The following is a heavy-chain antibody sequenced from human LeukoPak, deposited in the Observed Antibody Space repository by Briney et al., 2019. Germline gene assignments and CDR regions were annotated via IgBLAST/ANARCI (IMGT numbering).Heavy chain of an antibody. CDR2: ISGSGGST. D-gene: IGHD6-19*01. Sequence: PGASLRLSCAASGFTFSSYAMSWVRQAPGKGLEWVSAISGSGGSTYYADSVKGRFTISRDNSKSTLYLQMNSLRAEDTAVYYCAAGYSSGWYVRYFDYWGQGTLVTVSS. CDR1: GFTFSSYA. J-gene: IGHJ4*02. CDR3: AAGYSSGWYVRYFDY. V-gene: IGHV3-23*01.